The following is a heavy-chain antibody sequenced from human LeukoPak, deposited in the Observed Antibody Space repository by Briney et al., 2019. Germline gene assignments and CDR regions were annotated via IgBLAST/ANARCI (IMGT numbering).Heavy chain of an antibody. Sequence: SVTLSLTCAVYGGTFSGYYWSGIPQPPGKGLDSIGEMNHRGSTNDNPCLKSLVTISVDTSKNQFSVKLNSVTAADTAVYYCARGLDDWAMVIDYWGQGTLVTVAS. V-gene: IGHV4-34*01. CDR2: MNHRGST. CDR3: ARGLDDWAMVIDY. J-gene: IGHJ4*02. CDR1: GGTFSGYY. D-gene: IGHD2-8*01.